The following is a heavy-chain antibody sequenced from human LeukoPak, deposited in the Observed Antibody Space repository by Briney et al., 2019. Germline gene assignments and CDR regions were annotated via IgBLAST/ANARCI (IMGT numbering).Heavy chain of an antibody. V-gene: IGHV1-69*13. Sequence: PSVNVSCKASAGTFSSYAISWVRQAPGQWLEWMGGILPMYGTANYAQKFQGRVTITADESTSTAHMELSSLRSEDTAVYYCARDFGSKGIAVADYYFDYWGQGTLVTVSS. CDR3: ARDFGSKGIAVADYYFDY. CDR2: ILPMYGTA. CDR1: AGTFSSYA. J-gene: IGHJ4*02. D-gene: IGHD6-19*01.